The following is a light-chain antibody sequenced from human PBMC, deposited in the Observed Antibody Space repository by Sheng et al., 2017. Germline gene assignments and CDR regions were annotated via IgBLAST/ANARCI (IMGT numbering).Light chain of an antibody. J-gene: IGKJ1*01. V-gene: IGKV3-15*01. CDR3: QQYNIWPPWT. CDR1: QSVSSN. CDR2: GAS. Sequence: EVVMTQSPATVSVSPGERATLSCRASQSVSSNVAWYQQKPGQAPRLLIYGASTRATDIPARFSGSGSGTEFTLTINSLQSEDFAVYYCQQYNIWPPWTFGQGTKVEIK.